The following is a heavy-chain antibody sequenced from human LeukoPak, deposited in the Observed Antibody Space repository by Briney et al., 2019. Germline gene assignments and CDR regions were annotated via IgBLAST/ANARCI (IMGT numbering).Heavy chain of an antibody. CDR1: GGAFSSYA. CDR3: ARDLRHGGYYFDY. CDR2: IIPIFGTA. V-gene: IGHV1-69*13. D-gene: IGHD4-23*01. J-gene: IGHJ4*02. Sequence: SVKVSCKASGGAFSSYAISWVRQAPGQGLEWMGGIIPIFGTANYAQKFQGRVTITADESTSTAYMELSSLRSEDTAVYYCARDLRHGGYYFDYWGQGTLVTVSS.